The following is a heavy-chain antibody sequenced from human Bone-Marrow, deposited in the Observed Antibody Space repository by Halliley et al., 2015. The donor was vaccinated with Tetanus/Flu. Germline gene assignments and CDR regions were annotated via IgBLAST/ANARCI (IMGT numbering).Heavy chain of an antibody. V-gene: IGHV5-51*01. D-gene: IGHD1-26*01. CDR3: ARHGDDSGSYLYYFYGMDV. Sequence: QLVQSGAEVKKPGESLKISCKASGYSFTNYWIGWVRQMPGKGLEWMGIMYPGDSDTRYSPSFEGQVTISADKSISTAYLQWRSRGAPDTAIYFCARHGDDSGSYLYYFYGMDVWGPGTTVTVSS. CDR2: MYPGDSDT. CDR1: GYSFTNYW. J-gene: IGHJ6*02.